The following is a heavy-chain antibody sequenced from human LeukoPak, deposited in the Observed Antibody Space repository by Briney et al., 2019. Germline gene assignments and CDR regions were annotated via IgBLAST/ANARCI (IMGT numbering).Heavy chain of an antibody. D-gene: IGHD6-25*01. J-gene: IGHJ4*02. Sequence: GGSLRLSCAASGLTFSSYGMHWVRQAPGKGLEWVAFIRYDGSNKYYADSVKGRFTTSRDNSKNTLYLQMNSLRAEDTAVYYCAKDLDSSAPSFDYWGQGTLVTVSS. CDR1: GLTFSSYG. V-gene: IGHV3-30*02. CDR2: IRYDGSNK. CDR3: AKDLDSSAPSFDY.